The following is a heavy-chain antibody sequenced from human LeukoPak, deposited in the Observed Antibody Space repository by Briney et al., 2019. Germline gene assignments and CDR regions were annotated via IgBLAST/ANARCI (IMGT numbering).Heavy chain of an antibody. CDR1: GGSFSGYY. Sequence: PSETLSLTCAVYGGSFSGYYWSWIRQPPGKGLEWIGEINHSGSTYYNPSLKSRVSISVDTSKNQFSLKLNSLTAADTAVYYCASTTSLSFFDYWGQGTLVTVSS. CDR3: ASTTSLSFFDY. CDR2: INHSGST. J-gene: IGHJ4*02. D-gene: IGHD1-1*01. V-gene: IGHV4-34*01.